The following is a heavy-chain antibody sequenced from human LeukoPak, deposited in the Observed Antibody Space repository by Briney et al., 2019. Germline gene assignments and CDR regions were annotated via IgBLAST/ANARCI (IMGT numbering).Heavy chain of an antibody. D-gene: IGHD2-15*01. J-gene: IGHJ4*02. CDR3: ARGSVVVTAEFYYFDY. CDR2: IYYSGST. V-gene: IGHV4-31*03. Sequence: PSQTLSLTCTVSGGSISSGGYYWSWIRQHPGKGLEWIGYIYYSGSTYYNPSLKSRLTISIDTSKNQFSLKLSSVTAADTAVYYCARGSVVVTAEFYYFDYWGQGTLVTVST. CDR1: GGSISSGGYY.